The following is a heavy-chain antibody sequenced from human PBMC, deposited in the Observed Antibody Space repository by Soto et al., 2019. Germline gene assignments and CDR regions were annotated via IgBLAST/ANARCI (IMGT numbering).Heavy chain of an antibody. CDR3: ARDYSSNDAFDI. Sequence: ASVKVSCKASGGTFSSYAISWVRQAPGQGLEWMGGIIPIFGTANYAQKFQGRVTITADESTSTAYMELSSLRSEDTAVYYCARDYSSNDAFDIWGQGTMVTVSS. V-gene: IGHV1-69*13. J-gene: IGHJ3*02. CDR1: GGTFSSYA. CDR2: IIPIFGTA. D-gene: IGHD6-13*01.